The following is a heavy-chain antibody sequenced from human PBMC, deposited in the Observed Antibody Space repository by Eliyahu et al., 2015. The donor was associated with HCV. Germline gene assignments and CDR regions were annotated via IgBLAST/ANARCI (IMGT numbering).Heavy chain of an antibody. CDR3: TTGAPGGFDYYLDV. V-gene: IGHV3-15*01. D-gene: IGHD3-10*01. Sequence: EVQLVESGGGLVKPGGSLXLSCAASXFTXXKAWMSWVRQAPGEGVGWIGRIKSKTDGGTTDYAAPVKGRFTISRDDSKSTLYLQMNSLKTEDTAVYYCTTGAPGGFDYYLDVWGQGTTVTVSS. CDR2: IKSKTDGGTT. CDR1: XFTXXKAW. J-gene: IGHJ6*03.